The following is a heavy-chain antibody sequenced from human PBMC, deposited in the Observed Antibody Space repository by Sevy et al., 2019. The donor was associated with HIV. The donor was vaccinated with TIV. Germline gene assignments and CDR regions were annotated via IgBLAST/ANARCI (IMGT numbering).Heavy chain of an antibody. D-gene: IGHD6-19*01. CDR3: ARDSPIAVAATDY. J-gene: IGHJ4*02. Sequence: GGSLRLSCAASVFTFSSYWRSWVRQAPGKGLEWVANIKQDGSEKYYVDSVKGRFTISRDNAKNSLYLQMNSLRAEDTAVYYCARDSPIAVAATDYWGQGTLVTVSS. V-gene: IGHV3-7*03. CDR2: IKQDGSEK. CDR1: VFTFSSYW.